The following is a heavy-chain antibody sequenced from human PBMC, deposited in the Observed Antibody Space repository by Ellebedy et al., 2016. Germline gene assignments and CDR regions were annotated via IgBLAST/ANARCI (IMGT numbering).Heavy chain of an antibody. V-gene: IGHV3-11*01. Sequence: GGSLRLSXAASGFIFSDYYMSWIRQAPGKGLEWVAYLSTSESPTYYTDSVEGRFTISRDNAKRSVYLQMNSLRVEDTAVYYCARFDYYDSRGDYYFDLWGQGTLVTVSS. CDR3: ARFDYYDSRGDYYFDL. J-gene: IGHJ4*02. CDR1: GFIFSDYY. CDR2: LSTSESPT. D-gene: IGHD3-22*01.